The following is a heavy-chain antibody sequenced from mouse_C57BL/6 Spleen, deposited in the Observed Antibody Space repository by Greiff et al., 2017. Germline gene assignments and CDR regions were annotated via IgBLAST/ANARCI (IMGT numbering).Heavy chain of an antibody. CDR3: TSYYYGNIYPFGY. CDR1: GYTFTDYY. D-gene: IGHD1-1*01. CDR2: IDPEDGDT. J-gene: IGHJ3*01. V-gene: IGHV14-1*01. Sequence: VQLQQSGAELVRPGASVKLSCTASGYTFTDYYMHWVKQRPEQGLEWIGRIDPEDGDTDYDPKFQGKATMTADTSSNTAYLQLSSLTSEDSAVYYCTSYYYGNIYPFGYWGQGTLVTVSA.